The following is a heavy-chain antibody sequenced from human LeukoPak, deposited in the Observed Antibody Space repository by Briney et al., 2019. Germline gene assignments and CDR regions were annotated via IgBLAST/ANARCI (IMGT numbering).Heavy chain of an antibody. V-gene: IGHV1-69*05. D-gene: IGHD2-21*02. Sequence: GASVKVSCTASGGTFSSYAISWVRQAPGQGLEWMGGIIPIFGTANYAQKFQGRVTITTDESTSTAYMELSSLRSEDTAVYYCASHIYCGGDCYPLFDYWGQGTLVTVSS. CDR1: GGTFSSYA. J-gene: IGHJ4*02. CDR2: IIPIFGTA. CDR3: ASHIYCGGDCYPLFDY.